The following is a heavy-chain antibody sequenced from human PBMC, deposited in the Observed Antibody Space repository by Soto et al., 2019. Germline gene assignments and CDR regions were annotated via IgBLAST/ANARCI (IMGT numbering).Heavy chain of an antibody. V-gene: IGHV2-5*02. CDR1: GFPLTTSGVG. Sequence: QITLNESGPTVVRPTETLTLTCRFSGFPLTTSGVGVGWIRQSPGKAPEWLALIYWDDDKRYSASLKSRLTITKDTSKNQVVLTVSDLDPTDTATYYCAHRVLRTVFGLVTTTAIYFDFWGQGTPVVVSS. CDR2: IYWDDDK. D-gene: IGHD3-3*01. J-gene: IGHJ4*02. CDR3: AHRVLRTVFGLVTTTAIYFDF.